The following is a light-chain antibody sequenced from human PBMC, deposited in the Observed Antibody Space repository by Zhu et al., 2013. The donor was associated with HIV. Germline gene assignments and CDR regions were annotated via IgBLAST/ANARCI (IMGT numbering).Light chain of an antibody. V-gene: IGKV1-16*01. Sequence: IQLTQSPPSLSASIGDRVTITCRASQDIGIYLAWFQQRPGKAPKSLIYGASSLQSGVSSRFSGSGSGTDFTLTISSLQPEDSATYYCQQYNSFPFTFGPGTKVDL. CDR2: GAS. J-gene: IGKJ3*01. CDR3: QQYNSFPFT. CDR1: QDIGIY.